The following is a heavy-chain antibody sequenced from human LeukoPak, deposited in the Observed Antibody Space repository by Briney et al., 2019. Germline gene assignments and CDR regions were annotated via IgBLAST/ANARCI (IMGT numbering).Heavy chain of an antibody. Sequence: PSQTLSLTCTVSGGSISSGSYYWSWIRQPAGKGLEWIGRIYTSGSTNYNPSLKSRVTISVDTSKNQFSLKLSSVTAADTAVYYCARGSGWYGKLDYWGQGTLVTVSS. J-gene: IGHJ4*02. D-gene: IGHD6-19*01. V-gene: IGHV4-61*02. CDR1: GGSISSGSYY. CDR3: ARGSGWYGKLDY. CDR2: IYTSGST.